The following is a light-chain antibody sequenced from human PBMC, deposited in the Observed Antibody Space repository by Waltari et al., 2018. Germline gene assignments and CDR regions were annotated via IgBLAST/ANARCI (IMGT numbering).Light chain of an antibody. V-gene: IGKV4-1*01. Sequence: DIVMTQSPDSLAVSLGVRATINCKSSQNIVQSSNSKKYLAWYQQKPRQPPKLLIYCSSTRESGVPDRFSGSGSGTDFTLTISSLQAEDVAIYYCQQYYSTPLTFGQGTKVEIK. CDR3: QQYYSTPLT. CDR2: CSS. CDR1: QNIVQSSNSKKY. J-gene: IGKJ1*01.